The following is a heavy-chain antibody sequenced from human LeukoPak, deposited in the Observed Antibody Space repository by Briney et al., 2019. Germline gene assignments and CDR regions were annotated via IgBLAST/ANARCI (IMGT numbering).Heavy chain of an antibody. CDR1: GFTFSGYD. V-gene: IGHV3-30-3*01. Sequence: TGGSLRLSCAASGFTFSGYDTHWVRQAPGKGLEWVAMISYDGSNTDYADSVKGRFTISRDNSKKTLYLQMNSLRAEDTAVCYCARGVSSYGYDYYYGMDVWGQGTTVTVS. CDR3: ARGVSSYGYDYYYGMDV. J-gene: IGHJ6*02. D-gene: IGHD3-16*01. CDR2: ISYDGSNT.